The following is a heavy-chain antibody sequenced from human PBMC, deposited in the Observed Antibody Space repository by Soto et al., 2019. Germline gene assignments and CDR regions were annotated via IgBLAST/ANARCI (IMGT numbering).Heavy chain of an antibody. V-gene: IGHV1-46*03. CDR3: ARVQTGTPDAFDI. D-gene: IGHD1-1*01. J-gene: IGHJ3*02. CDR1: GYTFTSYY. Sequence: ASVKVSCKASGYTFTSYYMHWVRQAPGQGLEWMGIINPSGGSTSYAQKFQGRVTMTRDTSTSTVYMELSSLGSEDTAVYYCARVQTGTPDAFDIWGQGTMVTVSS. CDR2: INPSGGST.